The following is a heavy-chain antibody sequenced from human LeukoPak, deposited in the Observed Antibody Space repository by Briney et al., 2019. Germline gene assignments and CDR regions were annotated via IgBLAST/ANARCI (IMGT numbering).Heavy chain of an antibody. J-gene: IGHJ4*02. CDR3: ARGGSDFDY. Sequence: GGSLRLSCAASGFTFSDYFMTWIRQAPGKGLEWVSYISSSGYTIQYADPVKGRFTISRDNAKNSLFLQMNSLRAEDTAVYYCARGGSDFDYWGQGTLVTVSS. V-gene: IGHV3-11*01. CDR2: ISSSGYTI. CDR1: GFTFSDYF. D-gene: IGHD3-10*01.